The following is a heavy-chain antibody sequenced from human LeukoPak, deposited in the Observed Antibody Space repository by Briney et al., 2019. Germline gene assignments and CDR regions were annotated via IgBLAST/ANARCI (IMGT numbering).Heavy chain of an antibody. CDR3: ARSAPGYSSSWSHGHVAFDI. D-gene: IGHD6-13*01. CDR1: GGTFSSYA. CDR2: IIPIFGTA. Sequence: ASVKVSCKASGGTFSSYAISWVRQAPGQGLEWMGGIIPIFGTANYAQKFQGRVTITADESTSTAYMELSSLRSEDTAVYYCARSAPGYSSSWSHGHVAFDIWGQGTMVTVSS. V-gene: IGHV1-69*13. J-gene: IGHJ3*02.